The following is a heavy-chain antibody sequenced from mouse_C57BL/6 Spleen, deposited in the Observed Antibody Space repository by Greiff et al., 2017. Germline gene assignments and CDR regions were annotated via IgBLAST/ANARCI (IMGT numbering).Heavy chain of an antibody. V-gene: IGHV2-2*01. CDR1: GFSLTSYG. CDR2: IWSGGST. J-gene: IGHJ4*01. D-gene: IGHD2-1*01. Sequence: QVQLQQSGPGLVQPSQSLSITCTVSGFSLTSYGVHWVRQSPGKGLEWLGVIWSGGSTDYNAAFISRLSISKDNSKSQVFFKMNSLQADDTAIYYCARKEDYGNPYAMDYWGQGTSVTVSS. CDR3: ARKEDYGNPYAMDY.